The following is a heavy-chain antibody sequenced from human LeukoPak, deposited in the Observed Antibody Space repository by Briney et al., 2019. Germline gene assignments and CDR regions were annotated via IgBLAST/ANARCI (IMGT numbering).Heavy chain of an antibody. Sequence: SGGSLRLPCEASGFTFSISIMHWVRQAPGKGLEYVSTINSNGRSTNYANSVKDRFTVSRDNSKNTLYLQMGSLRGEDTAVYYCARGDQLLFDAFDIWGQGTMVAVSS. J-gene: IGHJ3*02. CDR1: GFTFSISI. V-gene: IGHV3-64*01. CDR2: INSNGRST. CDR3: ARGDQLLFDAFDI. D-gene: IGHD2-2*01.